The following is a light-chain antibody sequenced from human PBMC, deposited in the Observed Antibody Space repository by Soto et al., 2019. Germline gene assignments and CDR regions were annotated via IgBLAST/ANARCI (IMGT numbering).Light chain of an antibody. J-gene: IGKJ1*01. V-gene: IGKV1-9*01. CDR2: HAS. CDR1: QGISNY. CDR3: RQQYSNPPWT. Sequence: IQLTQSPSSLSASVGERATVTCRASQGISNYLVCYQQSPRRAPKLLIYHASSLESRVPSRFIGSGAATTYTPTIISRQPEEFAAFYYRQQYSNPPWTFGQGTRVEIK.